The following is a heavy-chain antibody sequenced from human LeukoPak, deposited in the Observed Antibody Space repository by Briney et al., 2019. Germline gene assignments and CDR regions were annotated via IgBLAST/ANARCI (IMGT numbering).Heavy chain of an antibody. CDR2: ISSSSSYI. V-gene: IGHV3-21*01. CDR1: GFTFSSYS. CDR3: AKAGHRAAGLYFDY. J-gene: IGHJ4*02. D-gene: IGHD6-13*01. Sequence: GGSLRLSCAASGFTFSSYSMNWVRQAPGKGLEWVSSISSSSSYIYYADSVKGRFTISRDNAKDSLYLQMNSLRAEDTAVYYCAKAGHRAAGLYFDYWGQGTLVTVSS.